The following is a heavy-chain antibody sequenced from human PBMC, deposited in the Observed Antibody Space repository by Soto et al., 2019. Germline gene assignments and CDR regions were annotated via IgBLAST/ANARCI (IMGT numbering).Heavy chain of an antibody. CDR1: GESISGTIYY. D-gene: IGHD6-13*01. Sequence: PSETLSLTCIVSGESISGTIYYWGWIRQPPGKGLEWIGSIYYSGSTYYNPSLKSRVTISVDTSKNHFSLKLTSVTAADTAVYYCARPGGSGWFHLASWGQGSQVTVSS. V-gene: IGHV4-39*02. J-gene: IGHJ4*02. CDR3: ARPGGSGWFHLAS. CDR2: IYYSGST.